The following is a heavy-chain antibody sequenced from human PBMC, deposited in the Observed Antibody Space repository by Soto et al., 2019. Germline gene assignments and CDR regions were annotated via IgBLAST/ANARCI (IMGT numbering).Heavy chain of an antibody. Sequence: ASVKVSCKASGYTFTSYDINWVRQATGQGLEWMGWMNPNSGNTGYAQKFQGRVTMTRNTSISTAYMELSSLRSEDTAVYYCARGGSFDWLLFGAFDIWGQGTMVTVS. J-gene: IGHJ3*02. V-gene: IGHV1-8*01. D-gene: IGHD3-9*01. CDR2: MNPNSGNT. CDR3: ARGGSFDWLLFGAFDI. CDR1: GYTFTSYD.